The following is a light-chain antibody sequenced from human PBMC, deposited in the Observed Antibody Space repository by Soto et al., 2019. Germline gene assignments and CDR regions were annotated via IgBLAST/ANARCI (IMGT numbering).Light chain of an antibody. CDR1: QSVRSY. J-gene: IGKJ5*01. CDR3: QQRSNWPPIT. Sequence: EIVLTQSPATLSLSPGKRATLSCRASQSVRSYLAWYQQKPGQAPRLLIYDASNRATGIPARFSGSGSGTDFTLTISSLEPEDFAVYYCQQRSNWPPITFGQGTRLEIK. CDR2: DAS. V-gene: IGKV3-11*01.